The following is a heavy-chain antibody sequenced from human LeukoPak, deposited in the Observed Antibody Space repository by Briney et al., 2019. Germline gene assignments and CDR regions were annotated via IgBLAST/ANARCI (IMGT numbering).Heavy chain of an antibody. V-gene: IGHV3-9*03. Sequence: GRSLRLSCAASGFTFDDYAMHWVRQAPGKGLEWVSGISWNSARIGYADSVRGRFTISRDNARNSLYLQMNSLRAEDMALYSCAKDIDSSGYYRGGFDYWGQGTLVTVSS. J-gene: IGHJ4*02. CDR2: ISWNSARI. CDR3: AKDIDSSGYYRGGFDY. CDR1: GFTFDDYA. D-gene: IGHD3-22*01.